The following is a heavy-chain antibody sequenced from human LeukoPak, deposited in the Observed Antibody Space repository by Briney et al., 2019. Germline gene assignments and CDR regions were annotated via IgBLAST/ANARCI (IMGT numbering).Heavy chain of an antibody. J-gene: IGHJ3*02. CDR2: ISYDGSSK. CDR1: GFTSSSYA. CDR3: AREIYCGGDCYPDAFDI. Sequence: AGSLILSCAASGFTSSSYAMHWFRQPPGGEVEGGAVISYDGSSKYYDDSVKGRFTISRDKSKNTLYLQMSSLRAEDTAVYYCAREIYCGGDCYPDAFDIWGQGTMVTVSS. V-gene: IGHV3-30*04. D-gene: IGHD2-21*02.